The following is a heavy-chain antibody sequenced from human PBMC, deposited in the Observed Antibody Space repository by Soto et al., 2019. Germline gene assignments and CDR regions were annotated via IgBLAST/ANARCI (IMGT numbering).Heavy chain of an antibody. Sequence: EVQLVESGGGLVQPGGSLRLSCAASGFSFSDHYMDWVRQAPGKGLEWVGRARNKARSYSIEYAASVKGRFTISRDDSNNSVYLQMTSLETEDTAVYYCAGVRWGDVDYWGQGTLVTVSS. V-gene: IGHV3-72*01. CDR2: ARNKARSYSI. CDR3: AGVRWGDVDY. CDR1: GFSFSDHY. D-gene: IGHD3-16*01. J-gene: IGHJ4*02.